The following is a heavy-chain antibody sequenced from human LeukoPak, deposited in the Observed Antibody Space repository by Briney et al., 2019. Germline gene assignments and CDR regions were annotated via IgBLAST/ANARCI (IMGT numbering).Heavy chain of an antibody. CDR3: VSEDYYDSSGYRD. CDR2: ISYDGSNK. J-gene: IGHJ4*02. CDR1: GFTFSSYG. D-gene: IGHD3-22*01. Sequence: GGSLRLSCAASGFTFSSYGMHWVRQAPGKGLEWVAVISYDGSNKYYADSVKGRFTISRDNSKNTLYLQMNSLRAEDTAVYYCVSEDYYDSSGYRDWGQGTLVTVSS. V-gene: IGHV3-30*03.